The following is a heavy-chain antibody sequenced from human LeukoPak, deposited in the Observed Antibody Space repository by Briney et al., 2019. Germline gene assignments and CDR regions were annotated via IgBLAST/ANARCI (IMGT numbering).Heavy chain of an antibody. CDR1: GDSVSSNSAA. V-gene: IGHV6-1*01. J-gene: IGHJ4*02. D-gene: IGHD6-13*01. CDR2: TFHRSKWYN. CDR3: ARHGKGEQQLVPWDY. Sequence: SQTLSLTCAISGDSVSSNSAAWNWVRQSPSRGLEWLGRTFHRSKWYNDYAVFVKSRITINPDTSKNQFSLQLNSVTPEDTAVYYCARHGKGEQQLVPWDYWGQGTLVTVSS.